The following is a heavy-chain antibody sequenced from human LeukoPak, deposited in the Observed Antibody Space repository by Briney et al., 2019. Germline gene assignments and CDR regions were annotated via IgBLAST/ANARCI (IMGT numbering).Heavy chain of an antibody. CDR3: AKGSVAEALFDY. J-gene: IGHJ4*02. CDR2: ISGSGGST. D-gene: IGHD6-19*01. CDR1: GFTFSSYA. Sequence: GSLRLSCAASGFTFSSYAMSWVRQAPGKGLEWVSAISGSGGSTYYADSVKGRFTISRDNSMNTLYLQMNSLRAEDTAVYYCAKGSVAEALFDYWGQGTLVTVSS. V-gene: IGHV3-23*01.